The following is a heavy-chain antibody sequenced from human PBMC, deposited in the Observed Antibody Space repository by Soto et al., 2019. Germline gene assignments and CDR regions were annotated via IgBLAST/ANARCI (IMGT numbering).Heavy chain of an antibody. CDR3: ASNRISGYTPFDY. CDR2: IKQDGSEK. J-gene: IGHJ4*02. Sequence: GGSLRLSCAASGFPFSTYWMSWVRQAPGKGLEWVANIKQDGSEKYYVDSVKGRFTISRDNAEKTLHLQMNSLRAEDTAVYYCASNRISGYTPFDYWGQGTLVTVSS. CDR1: GFPFSTYW. V-gene: IGHV3-7*01. D-gene: IGHD3-22*01.